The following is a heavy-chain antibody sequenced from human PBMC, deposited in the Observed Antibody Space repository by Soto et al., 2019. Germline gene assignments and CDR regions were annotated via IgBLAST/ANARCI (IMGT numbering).Heavy chain of an antibody. D-gene: IGHD3-3*01. J-gene: IGHJ6*03. CDR2: MSFDGITT. Sequence: QVQLVESGGGVVQPGGSLRLSCAASGFSFSNFPMHWFRQAPGKGLEWVAVMSFDGITTYYADSVKGRFTISRDNAKNSLYLQMNSLRAEDTAVYYCARDAGGDYDFWSGYSNYYMDVWGKGATVTVSS. V-gene: IGHV3-30-3*01. CDR1: GFSFSNFP. CDR3: ARDAGGDYDFWSGYSNYYMDV.